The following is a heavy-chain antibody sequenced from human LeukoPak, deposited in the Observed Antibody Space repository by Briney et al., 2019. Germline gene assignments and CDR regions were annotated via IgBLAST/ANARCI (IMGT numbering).Heavy chain of an antibody. Sequence: GGSLRLSCAASGFTFSGSAMHWVRQASGKGLEWVGRIRSRANSYATAYAASVKGRFTISRDDSKNTAYLQMNSLKTEDTAVYYCTILSPTIYHYYYYMDVWGKGTTVTVSS. CDR3: TILSPTIYHYYYYMDV. D-gene: IGHD5-12*01. CDR1: GFTFSGSA. V-gene: IGHV3-73*01. CDR2: IRSRANSYAT. J-gene: IGHJ6*03.